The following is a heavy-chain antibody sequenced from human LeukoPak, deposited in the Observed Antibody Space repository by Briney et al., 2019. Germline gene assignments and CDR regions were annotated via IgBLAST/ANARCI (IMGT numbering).Heavy chain of an antibody. Sequence: SVKVSCKASGGTFSSYAISWVRQAPGQGLEWMGGIIPIFGTANYAQKFQGRVMITADESTSTAYMELSSLRSEDTAVYYCAKASGWSNYFDYWGQGTLVTVSS. CDR2: IIPIFGTA. V-gene: IGHV1-69*01. J-gene: IGHJ4*02. D-gene: IGHD6-19*01. CDR3: AKASGWSNYFDY. CDR1: GGTFSSYA.